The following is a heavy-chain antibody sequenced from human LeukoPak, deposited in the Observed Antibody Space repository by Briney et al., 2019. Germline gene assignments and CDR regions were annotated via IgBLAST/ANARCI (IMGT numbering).Heavy chain of an antibody. D-gene: IGHD2-15*01. V-gene: IGHV3-23*01. CDR2: ISGSGGST. Sequence: GGSLRLSCAASGFTFSSYAMSWVRQAPGKGLEWVSAISGSGGSTYYADSVKDRFTISRDNSKNTLYLQMNSLRAEDTAVYYCAKGSGGSPIGYWGQGTLVTVSS. CDR3: AKGSGGSPIGY. CDR1: GFTFSSYA. J-gene: IGHJ4*02.